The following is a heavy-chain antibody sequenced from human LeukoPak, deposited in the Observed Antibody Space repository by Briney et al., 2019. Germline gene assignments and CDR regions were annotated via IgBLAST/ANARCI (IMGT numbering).Heavy chain of an antibody. D-gene: IGHD1-26*01. CDR2: ISGSGGST. Sequence: GGTLRLSCAASGFTFSSYGMSWVRQAPGKGLEWVSAISGSGGSTYYADSVKGRFTISRDNSKNTLYLQMNSLRAEAEDTAIYYCAKDSRGSLNWFDPWGQGTLVIVSS. J-gene: IGHJ5*02. CDR1: GFTFSSYG. V-gene: IGHV3-23*01. CDR3: AKDSRGSLNWFDP.